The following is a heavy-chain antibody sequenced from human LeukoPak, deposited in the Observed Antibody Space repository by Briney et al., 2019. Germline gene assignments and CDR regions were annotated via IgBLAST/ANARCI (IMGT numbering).Heavy chain of an antibody. CDR2: INPSGGST. D-gene: IGHD2-2*01. J-gene: IGHJ1*01. CDR3: ASAACSSTSCYNWGYFQH. Sequence: ASVKVSCKASGCTFTSYYMHWVRQAPGQGLEWMGIINPSGGSTSYAQKFQGRVTMTRDTSTSTVHMELSSLRSEDTAVYYCASAACSSTSCYNWGYFQHWGQGTLVTVSS. CDR1: GCTFTSYY. V-gene: IGHV1-46*01.